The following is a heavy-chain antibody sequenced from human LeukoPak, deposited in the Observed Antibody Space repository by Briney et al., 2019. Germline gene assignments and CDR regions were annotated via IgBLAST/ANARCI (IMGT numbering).Heavy chain of an antibody. J-gene: IGHJ4*02. CDR3: AKVDNYYGSGGYSY. Sequence: GGSLRLSCAASGFTFSSYAMSWVRQAPGKGLEWVSAISGSGGSTYYADSVKGRFTISRDNSKNTLYLQMNSLRAEDTAVYYCAKVDNYYGSGGYSYWGQGTLVTVSS. D-gene: IGHD3-10*01. V-gene: IGHV3-23*01. CDR2: ISGSGGST. CDR1: GFTFSSYA.